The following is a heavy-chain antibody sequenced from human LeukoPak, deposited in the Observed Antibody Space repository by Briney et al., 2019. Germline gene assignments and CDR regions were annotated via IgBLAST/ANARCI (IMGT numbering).Heavy chain of an antibody. CDR3: AGGVRGGRPYYFDS. V-gene: IGHV4-61*02. Sequence: SETLSLTCTVSGGSITSGSHYWSWIRQPAGKGLEWIVRIYTDGSTNYNPSLKSRVTISVDTSKNQFSLKVSSVTAAETAVYYCAGGVRGGRPYYFDSWGQGTLVTVSS. CDR1: GGSITSGSHY. J-gene: IGHJ4*02. CDR2: IYTDGST. D-gene: IGHD2-15*01.